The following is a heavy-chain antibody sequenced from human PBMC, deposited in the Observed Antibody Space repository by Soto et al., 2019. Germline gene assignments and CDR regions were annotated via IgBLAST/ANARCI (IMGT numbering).Heavy chain of an antibody. J-gene: IGHJ4*02. CDR1: GGSISSGDDY. V-gene: IGHV4-30-4*01. CDR3: ARESPNVAPSY. Sequence: ILSLTFTVSGGSISSGDDYWSWIRQPPGKGLEWIGYIYYSGSTYYNPSLKSRVTISVDTSKNQFSLKLSSVTAADTAVYYCARESPNVAPSYWGQGTLVTVSS. CDR2: IYYSGST. D-gene: IGHD2-15*01.